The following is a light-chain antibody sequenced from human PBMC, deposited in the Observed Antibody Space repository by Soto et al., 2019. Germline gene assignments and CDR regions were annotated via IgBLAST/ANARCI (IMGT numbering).Light chain of an antibody. J-gene: IGKJ1*01. CDR3: QQYDSSPQT. Sequence: EIVLTQSPGTLSLSPGERATLSCRASQSISSPYLAWYQQKPGQAPRFLIYAASSRATGIPDRFSGSGSGTDFTLTISRLEPEDFAGYYCQQYDSSPQTFGQGTKVEIK. CDR1: QSISSPY. V-gene: IGKV3-20*01. CDR2: AAS.